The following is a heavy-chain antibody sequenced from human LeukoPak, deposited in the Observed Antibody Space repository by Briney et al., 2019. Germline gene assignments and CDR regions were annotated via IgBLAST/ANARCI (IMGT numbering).Heavy chain of an antibody. J-gene: IGHJ3*02. CDR2: IYYSGST. D-gene: IGHD1-14*01. V-gene: IGHV4-59*01. CDR1: GGSISSYY. Sequence: SETLSLTCTVSGGSISSYYWSWIRQPSGKGLEWIGYIYYSGSTNYNPSLKSRVTISVDTSKNQFSLKLSSVTAADTAVYYCAREPSWDPEAFDIWGQGTMVTVSS. CDR3: AREPSWDPEAFDI.